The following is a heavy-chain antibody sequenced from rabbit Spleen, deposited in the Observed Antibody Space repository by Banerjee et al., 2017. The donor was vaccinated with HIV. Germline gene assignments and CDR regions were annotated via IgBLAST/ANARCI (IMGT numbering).Heavy chain of an antibody. D-gene: IGHD4-2*01. J-gene: IGHJ6*01. Sequence: QSLEESGGGLVKPGAALTLTCKASGFSFSSSYYMCWVRQAPGKGLEWIGCIDTGSGSTYYADWAKGRFSISKTSSTTLSLQMGSLTAADTATYFCARGGYGGHIYAMGLWGPGTLVTVS. CDR1: GFSFSSSYY. V-gene: IGHV1S40*01. CDR3: ARGGYGGHIYAMGL. CDR2: IDTGSGST.